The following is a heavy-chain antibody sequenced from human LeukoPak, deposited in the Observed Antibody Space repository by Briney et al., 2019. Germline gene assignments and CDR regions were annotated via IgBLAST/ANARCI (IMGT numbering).Heavy chain of an antibody. J-gene: IGHJ4*02. CDR1: GGSISSYY. CDR2: MSYSGIT. Sequence: SETLSLTCTVSGGSISSYYWSWIRQPPGKGLEWLGYMSYSGITNYNPSLKSRVSISIDTSKNQFSLKLGSVTAADTAVYYCARGSRYGDYWGQGTLVTVSS. D-gene: IGHD3-10*01. CDR3: ARGSRYGDY. V-gene: IGHV4-59*01.